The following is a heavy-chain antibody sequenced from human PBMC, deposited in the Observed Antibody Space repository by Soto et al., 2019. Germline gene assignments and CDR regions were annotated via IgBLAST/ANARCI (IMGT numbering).Heavy chain of an antibody. CDR3: AKRGVYGSRSYSY. Sequence: EVQLLESGGGLVQPGGSLRLSCAASGFTFSSYAMSWVRQASGKGLEWVSAISGSGGSTYYADSVKGRFTISRDNSKNTPHLQKNSLRAEDTAVYYCAKRGVYGSRSYSYWSQGTLVTVSS. D-gene: IGHD3-10*01. J-gene: IGHJ4*02. CDR1: GFTFSSYA. CDR2: ISGSGGST. V-gene: IGHV3-23*01.